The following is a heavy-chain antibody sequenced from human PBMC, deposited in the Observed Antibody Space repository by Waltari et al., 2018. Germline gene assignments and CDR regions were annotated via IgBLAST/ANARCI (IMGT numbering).Heavy chain of an antibody. V-gene: IGHV3-21*01. Sequence: EVQLVESGGGLVKPGGSLRLSCAASGFTFSSYSMNWVRRAPGKGLGCVLSISSSSSYIYYADSVKGRFTISRDNAKNSLYLQMNSLRAEDTAVYYCARDYYPAFDIWGQGTMVTVSS. CDR2: ISSSSSYI. D-gene: IGHD3-22*01. CDR1: GFTFSSYS. CDR3: ARDYYPAFDI. J-gene: IGHJ3*02.